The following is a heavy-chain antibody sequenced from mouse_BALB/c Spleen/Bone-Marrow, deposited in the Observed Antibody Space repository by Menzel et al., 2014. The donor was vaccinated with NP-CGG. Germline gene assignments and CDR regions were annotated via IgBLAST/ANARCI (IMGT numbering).Heavy chain of an antibody. D-gene: IGHD2-10*02. J-gene: IGHJ4*01. CDR1: GFDFSRYW. Sequence: VQLKESGGGLVQPGGSLNLSCAASGFDFSRYWMSWARQAPGKGKEWIGEINPGSSTINYTPSLKDKFIISRDNAKNTLYLQMSKVRSEDTALYYCARLAVWGAMDYWGQGTSVTVSS. CDR2: INPGSSTI. CDR3: ARLAVWGAMDY. V-gene: IGHV4-2*02.